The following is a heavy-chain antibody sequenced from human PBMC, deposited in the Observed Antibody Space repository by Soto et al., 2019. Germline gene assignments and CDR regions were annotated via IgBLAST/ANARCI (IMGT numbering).Heavy chain of an antibody. CDR3: AKSLLFVDHAYMDV. Sequence: QVTLVQSGAELKKPGSSVKVSCEASGGSFISYSFTWVRQAPGQGLEWMGRIIPIQGKANYALKFQDRVTITADRSTRTAYMELRSLRPEDTAVYYCAKSLLFVDHAYMDVWGKGTTVTVSS. CDR2: IIPIQGKA. V-gene: IGHV1-69*02. CDR1: GGSFISYS. D-gene: IGHD2-21*01. J-gene: IGHJ6*03.